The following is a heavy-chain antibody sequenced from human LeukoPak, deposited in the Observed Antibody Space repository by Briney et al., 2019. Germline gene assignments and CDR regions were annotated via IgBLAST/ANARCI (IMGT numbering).Heavy chain of an antibody. CDR1: GYTFTSYY. D-gene: IGHD5-24*01. Sequence: ASVKVSCKSSGYTFTSYYMHWVRQAPGQGLEWMGIINPSGGSTSYAQKFQGRVTMTRDTSTSTVYMELSSLRSEDTAVYYCARDLEMATIEGGVDYWGQGTLVTVSS. CDR2: INPSGGST. J-gene: IGHJ4*02. CDR3: ARDLEMATIEGGVDY. V-gene: IGHV1-46*01.